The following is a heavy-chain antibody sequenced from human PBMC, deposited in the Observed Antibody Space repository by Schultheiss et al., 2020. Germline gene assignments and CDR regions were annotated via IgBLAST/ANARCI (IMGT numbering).Heavy chain of an antibody. CDR3: AKDLYSSPDPFDY. J-gene: IGHJ4*02. V-gene: IGHV3-53*01. D-gene: IGHD6-13*01. Sequence: GGSLRLSCAASGFTVSSNYMSWVRQAPGKGLEWVSVIYSGGSTYYADSVKGRFTISRDNSKNTLYLQMNSLRAEDTAVYYCAKDLYSSPDPFDYWGQGTLVTVSS. CDR1: GFTVSSNY. CDR2: IYSGGST.